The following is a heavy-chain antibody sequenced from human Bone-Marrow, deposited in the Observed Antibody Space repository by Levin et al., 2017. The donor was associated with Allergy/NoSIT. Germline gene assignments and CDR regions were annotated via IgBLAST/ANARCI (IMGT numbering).Heavy chain of an antibody. D-gene: IGHD5-12*01. CDR2: ITGSGDAT. V-gene: IGHV3-23*01. J-gene: IGHJ4*02. CDR1: GFTFSGHS. Sequence: GESLKISCAASGFTFSGHSMTWVRQAPGKGLEWVSAITGSGDATDYADSVMGRFTISRDNSKNTLYLQMNTLRAEDTAAYYCVKRRYDSSGYFESWGQGTLVTVSS. CDR3: VKRRYDSSGYFES.